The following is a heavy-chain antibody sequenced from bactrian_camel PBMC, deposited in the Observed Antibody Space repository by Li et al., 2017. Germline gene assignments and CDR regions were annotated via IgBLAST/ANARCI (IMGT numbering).Heavy chain of an antibody. CDR1: DPPLC. CDR3: VADLPPRVCSSDPLVHRQYNY. Sequence: HVQLVESGGGSVQAGGSLRLSCSIPDPPLCMGWFRHPPRKREMREAVATIDTDGGTFYAASVMGRFTISQDKAKNQVSLQMTNLNPEDTATYFCVADLPPRVCSSDPLVHRQYNYWGQGTQVTVS. J-gene: IGHJ4*01. CDR2: IDTDGGT. V-gene: IGHV3S53*01. D-gene: IGHD4*01.